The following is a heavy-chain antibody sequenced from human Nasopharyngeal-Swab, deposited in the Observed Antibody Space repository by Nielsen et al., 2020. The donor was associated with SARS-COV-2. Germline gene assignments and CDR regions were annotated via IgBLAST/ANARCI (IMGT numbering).Heavy chain of an antibody. D-gene: IGHD4-11*01. V-gene: IGHV3-53*01. CDR1: GVSVGSNY. J-gene: IGHJ6*02. Sequence: GESLKISCAPSGVSVGSNYVSWVRQAPGKGLEWVSILYSGGVTFYADSVEGRFSIPRDNSKNTIYLQMNNLRAEDTAVYYCARDRNTVLAGHSYFGMDVWGQGTMVTVSS. CDR2: LYSGGVT. CDR3: ARDRNTVLAGHSYFGMDV.